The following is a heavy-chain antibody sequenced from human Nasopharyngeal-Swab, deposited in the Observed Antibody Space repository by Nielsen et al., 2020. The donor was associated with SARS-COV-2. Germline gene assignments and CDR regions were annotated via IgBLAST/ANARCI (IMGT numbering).Heavy chain of an antibody. D-gene: IGHD5-18*01. J-gene: IGHJ4*02. CDR3: ARGRRTWIQLWLLDY. V-gene: IGHV4-34*01. CDR2: INHSGST. CDR1: GGSFSGYY. Sequence: TLSLTCAVYGGSFSGYYWSWIRQPPGKGLEWIGEINHSGSTNYNPSLKSRVTISVDTSKNQFSLKLSSVTAADTAVYYCARGRRTWIQLWLLDYWGQGTLVTVSS.